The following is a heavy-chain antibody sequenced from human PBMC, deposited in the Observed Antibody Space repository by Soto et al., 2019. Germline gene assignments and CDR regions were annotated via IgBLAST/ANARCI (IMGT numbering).Heavy chain of an antibody. D-gene: IGHD2-2*01. CDR1: ERSLSIHY. J-gene: IGHJ6*02. V-gene: IGHV4-4*07. CDR3: AGEYQLDYYHYGMDV. Sequence: SETLSVTCIFSERSLSIHYWGWIRQPAGKGLEWIGRIYTSGSTNYNPSLKSRVTMSVDTSKNQFSLKLSSVTAADTAVYYCAGEYQLDYYHYGMDVWGQGTPVTVSS. CDR2: IYTSGST.